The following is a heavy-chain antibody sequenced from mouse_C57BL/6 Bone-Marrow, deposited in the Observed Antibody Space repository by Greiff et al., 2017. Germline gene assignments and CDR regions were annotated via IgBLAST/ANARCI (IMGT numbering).Heavy chain of an antibody. V-gene: IGHV1-54*01. CDR3: TSRGWAMDY. J-gene: IGHJ4*01. CDR1: GYAFTNYL. D-gene: IGHD3-2*02. CDR2: INPGSGDT. Sequence: VQLQQSGAELVRPGTSVKVSCKASGYAFTNYLIEWVKQRPGQGLEWIGVINPGSGDTNYNEKFKGKATLTADKSSSTAYMQLSSLTSEDSAVYFCTSRGWAMDYWGQGTSITVSS.